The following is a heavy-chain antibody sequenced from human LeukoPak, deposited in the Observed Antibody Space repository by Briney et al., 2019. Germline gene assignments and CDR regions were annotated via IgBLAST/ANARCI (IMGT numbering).Heavy chain of an antibody. V-gene: IGHV3-53*01. J-gene: IGHJ4*02. CDR2: IYSGGST. CDR3: ARGVRDGYFDY. Sequence: GGSLRLSCAASGFTVSSNYMSWVRQAPGKGLEWVSVIYSGGSTYYADSVKGRFTISRDNAKNSLYLQMNSLRAEDTAVYYCARGVRDGYFDYWGQGTLVTVSS. CDR1: GFTVSSNY. D-gene: IGHD5-24*01.